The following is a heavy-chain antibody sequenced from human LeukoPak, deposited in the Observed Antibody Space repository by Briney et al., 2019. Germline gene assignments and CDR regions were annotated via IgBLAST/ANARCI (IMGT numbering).Heavy chain of an antibody. Sequence: SETLSLTGTVSGVSSSSGGYYWSWIRQPPGKGVQLIRYIYHSGSTHYNPSLKTLSSISVARSKTQFSLNLSSVTAADTAVYSCARPGVGSGRYGAFAICGQGTMVTVSS. CDR1: GVSSSSGGYY. D-gene: IGHD5-18*01. CDR2: IYHSGST. V-gene: IGHV4-30-2*01. J-gene: IGHJ3*02. CDR3: ARPGVGSGRYGAFAI.